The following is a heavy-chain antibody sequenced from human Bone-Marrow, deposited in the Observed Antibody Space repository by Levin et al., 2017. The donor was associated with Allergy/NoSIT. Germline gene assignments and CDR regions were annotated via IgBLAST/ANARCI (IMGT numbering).Heavy chain of an antibody. Sequence: LRLSCTVSGGSISSFDYYWTWIRQHPGKGLEWIGYISHSGKTNYNPSLRSRLTMSVDTSKNQFSLRLSFVTVADTAVYYCARQYCGGDCYTVQHWGQGTLVTVSS. D-gene: IGHD2-21*02. CDR2: ISHSGKT. CDR1: GGSISSFDYY. CDR3: ARQYCGGDCYTVQH. V-gene: IGHV4-31*03. J-gene: IGHJ1*01.